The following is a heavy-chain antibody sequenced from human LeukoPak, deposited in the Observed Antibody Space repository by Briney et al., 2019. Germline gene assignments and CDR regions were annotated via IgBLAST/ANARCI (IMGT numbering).Heavy chain of an antibody. CDR3: ARVKRTDYDSSGYYYEGHFQH. D-gene: IGHD3-22*01. CDR2: IYYSGST. V-gene: IGHV4-4*02. CDR1: GFVSFTSAM. Sequence: PGGSLRLSCAASGFVSFTSAMSWVRQAPGRGLEWIGNIYYSGSTYDNPSLKSRVTISVDTSKNQFSLKLSSVTAADTAVYYCARVKRTDYDSSGYYYEGHFQHWGQGTLVTVSS. J-gene: IGHJ1*01.